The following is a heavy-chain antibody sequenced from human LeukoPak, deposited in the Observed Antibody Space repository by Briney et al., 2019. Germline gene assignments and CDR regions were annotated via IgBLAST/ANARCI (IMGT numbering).Heavy chain of an antibody. CDR3: ARARDYDRYFDY. V-gene: IGHV1-3*01. Sequence: ASVKVSCKASGYTFTNYAMHWVRQAPGQRLEWMGWINAGNGNTKCSQKLQGRVTMTTDTSTSTAYMELRSLRSDDTAVYYCARARDYDRYFDYWGQGTLVTVSS. CDR2: INAGNGNT. J-gene: IGHJ4*02. CDR1: GYTFTNYA. D-gene: IGHD3-22*01.